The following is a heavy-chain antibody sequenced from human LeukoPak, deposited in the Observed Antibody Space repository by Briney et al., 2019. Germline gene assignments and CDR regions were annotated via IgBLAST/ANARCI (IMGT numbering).Heavy chain of an antibody. CDR2: IYYSGST. J-gene: IGHJ3*02. Sequence: SQTLSLTCTVSGGSISSGGYYWSWIRQHPGKGLEWIGYIYYSGSTYYNPSLKSRVTISVDTSKNQFSLKLSSVTAADTAVYYCARDWRWEVRGVIIHAFDIWGQGTMVTVSS. CDR3: ARDWRWEVRGVIIHAFDI. CDR1: GGSISSGGYY. V-gene: IGHV4-31*03. D-gene: IGHD3-10*01.